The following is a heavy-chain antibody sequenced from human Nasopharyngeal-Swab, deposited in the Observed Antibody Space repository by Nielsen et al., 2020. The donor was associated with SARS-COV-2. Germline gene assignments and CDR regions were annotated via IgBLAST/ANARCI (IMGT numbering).Heavy chain of an antibody. D-gene: IGHD3-10*01. Sequence: SETLSLTCTVSGGSISSGSYYWSWIRQPAGKGLEWIGRIYTSGSTNYNPSFKSRVTISVDTSKNQFSLKLSSVTAADMAVYYCGRGALGWFDPWGQGTLVTVSS. CDR2: IYTSGST. J-gene: IGHJ5*02. CDR3: GRGALGWFDP. CDR1: GGSISSGSYY. V-gene: IGHV4-61*02.